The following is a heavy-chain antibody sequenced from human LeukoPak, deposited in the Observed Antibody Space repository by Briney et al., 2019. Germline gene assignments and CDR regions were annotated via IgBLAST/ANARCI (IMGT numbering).Heavy chain of an antibody. CDR2: INPNSGDT. J-gene: IGHJ6*03. Sequence: GASVKVSCKASGYTFTGYHMHWVRQAPGQGLEWMGWINPNSGDTKYAQKFQGRVTMTRDTSNNTVYMDLTRLIFDDTAMYYCARDGVFRFEVGDVYYYYMDVWGKGTTVIISS. D-gene: IGHD2-21*02. V-gene: IGHV1-2*02. CDR3: ARDGVFRFEVGDVYYYYMDV. CDR1: GYTFTGYH.